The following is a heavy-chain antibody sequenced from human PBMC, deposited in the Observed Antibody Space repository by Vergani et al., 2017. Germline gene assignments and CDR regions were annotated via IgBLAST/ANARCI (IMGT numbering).Heavy chain of an antibody. V-gene: IGHV1-2*02. J-gene: IGHJ5*01. CDR3: ARDWGDSCHSGVGFGRCTWFDS. CDR1: GYTFTDSQ. D-gene: IGHD2-15*01. CDR2: IKPQSGGR. Sequence: AQLASSGPEMRKPGASVKVSCRASGYTFTDSQIHWFRQAPGQGPEWMGWIKPQSGGRNAAAKFQGRVTIIADESTSTVHMELRSVTSEDTAVYYCARDWGDSCHSGVGFGRCTWFDSWGQGTLVTVSS.